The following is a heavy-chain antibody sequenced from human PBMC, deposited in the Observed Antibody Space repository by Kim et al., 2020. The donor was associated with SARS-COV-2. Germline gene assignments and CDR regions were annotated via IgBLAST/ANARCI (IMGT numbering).Heavy chain of an antibody. CDR2: IYYSGST. Sequence: SETLSLTCTVSGCSISSSSYYWGWIRQPPGKGLEWIGSIYYSGSTYYNPSLKSRVTISVDTSKNQFSLKLSSVTAADTAVYYCATSTDTSGDYWGQGTLVTVSS. V-gene: IGHV4-39*01. CDR1: GCSISSSSYY. D-gene: IGHD3-22*01. J-gene: IGHJ4*02. CDR3: ATSTDTSGDY.